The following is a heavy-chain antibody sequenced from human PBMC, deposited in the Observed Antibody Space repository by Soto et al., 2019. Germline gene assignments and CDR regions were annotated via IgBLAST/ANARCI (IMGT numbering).Heavy chain of an antibody. CDR1: GGSISSSSYY. D-gene: IGHD3-3*01. CDR3: ARHGDDFWSGYSVTDAGIFDY. Sequence: SETLSLTCTVSGGSISSSSYYWGWIRQPPGKGLEWIGSIYYSGSTYYNPSLKSRATISVDTSKNQFSLKLSSVTAADTAVYYCARHGDDFWSGYSVTDAGIFDYWGQGTLVTVSS. J-gene: IGHJ4*02. V-gene: IGHV4-39*01. CDR2: IYYSGST.